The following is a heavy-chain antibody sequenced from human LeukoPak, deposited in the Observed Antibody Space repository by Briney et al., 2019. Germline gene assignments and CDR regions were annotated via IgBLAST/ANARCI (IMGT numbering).Heavy chain of an antibody. CDR1: GGSISSSSYY. V-gene: IGHV4-39*01. CDR3: ARHGGVGSGSYWYYFDY. D-gene: IGHD3-10*01. Sequence: SETLSLTCTVSGGSISSSSYYWGWIRQPPGKGLEWIGSIYYSGSTYYNPSLKSRVTISVDTSKNQFSLKLSSVTAADTAVYYCARHGGVGSGSYWYYFDYWGQGTLVTVSS. J-gene: IGHJ4*02. CDR2: IYYSGST.